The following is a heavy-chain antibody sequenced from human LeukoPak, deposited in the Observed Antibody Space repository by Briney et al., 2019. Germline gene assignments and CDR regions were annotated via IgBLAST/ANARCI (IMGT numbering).Heavy chain of an antibody. J-gene: IGHJ4*02. CDR1: GFTFSSYA. CDR2: ISGSGGST. CDR3: AKAAHMTTVTRHYFDY. Sequence: PGGSLRLSCAASGFTFSSYAMSWVRQAPGKGPEWVSVISGSGGSTYYADSVKGRFTISRDNSKNALSLQMKSLRAEDTAVYYCAKAAHMTTVTRHYFDYWGLGTLVTVSS. V-gene: IGHV3-23*01. D-gene: IGHD4-17*01.